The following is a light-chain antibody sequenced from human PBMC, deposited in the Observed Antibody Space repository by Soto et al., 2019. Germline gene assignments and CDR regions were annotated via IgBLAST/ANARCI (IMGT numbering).Light chain of an antibody. CDR2: GAS. Sequence: EIVLTQSPGTLSLSPGERATLSCRASQSVSSNFLAWYQQKPGQAPGLLIYGASSRATGIPDRFSGSGSGTDFTLTISRLEPEDFAVYHCQQYGSSFRTFGQGTKVEIK. V-gene: IGKV3-20*01. CDR1: QSVSSNF. CDR3: QQYGSSFRT. J-gene: IGKJ1*01.